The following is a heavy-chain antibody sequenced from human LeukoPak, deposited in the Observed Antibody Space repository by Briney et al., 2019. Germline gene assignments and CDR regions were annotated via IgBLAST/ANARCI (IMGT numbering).Heavy chain of an antibody. V-gene: IGHV3-53*01. CDR3: ARQDRYRYYYDSSGHISH. D-gene: IGHD3-22*01. CDR1: GFTISSNY. J-gene: IGHJ1*01. CDR2: IYSGGST. Sequence: TGGSLRLSCAASGFTISSNYMSWVRQAPGKGLQWVSVIYSGGSTYYTDSVKGRFTISRDKSKNTLDLEMKSLRAEDTAVYYCARQDRYRYYYDSSGHISHWGQGTLVTVSS.